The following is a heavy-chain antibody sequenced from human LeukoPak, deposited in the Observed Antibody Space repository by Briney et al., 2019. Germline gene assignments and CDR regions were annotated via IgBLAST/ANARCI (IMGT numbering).Heavy chain of an antibody. CDR2: IYYSGST. CDR1: GGSISSYY. Sequence: PSETLSLTSTVSGGSISSYYWSWIRQPPGKGLEWIGYIYYSGSTNYNPSLKSRVTISVDTSKNQFSLKLSSVTAADTAVYYCARWAKYYYGSGIPYFYGMDVWGKGTTVTVSS. V-gene: IGHV4-59*01. CDR3: ARWAKYYYGSGIPYFYGMDV. J-gene: IGHJ6*04. D-gene: IGHD3-10*01.